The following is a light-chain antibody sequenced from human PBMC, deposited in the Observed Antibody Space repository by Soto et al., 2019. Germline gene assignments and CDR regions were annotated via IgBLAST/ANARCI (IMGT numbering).Light chain of an antibody. CDR1: SGSIASNY. J-gene: IGLJ2*01. V-gene: IGLV6-57*04. CDR2: EDN. CDR3: QSYDSRNVWV. Sequence: NFMLTQPHSVSESPGKTVTISCTRSSGSIASNYVQWYQQRPGSAPTTVIYEDNQRPSGVPDRFSGSIDSSSNSASLTISGLKTEDEADYYCQSYDSRNVWVFGGGTKVTVL.